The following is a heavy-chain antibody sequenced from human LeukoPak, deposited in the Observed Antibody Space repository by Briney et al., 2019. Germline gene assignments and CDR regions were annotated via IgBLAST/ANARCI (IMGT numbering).Heavy chain of an antibody. J-gene: IGHJ3*02. CDR3: AATHIVVVTGGAFDI. CDR1: GGSISSGGYY. V-gene: IGHV4-31*03. CDR2: IYYSGST. Sequence: SETLSLTCTVSGGSISSGGYYWSWIRQHPGKGLEWIGYIYYSGSTYYNPPLKSRVTISVDTSKNQFSLKLSSVTAADTAVYYCAATHIVVVTGGAFDIWGQGTMVTVSS. D-gene: IGHD2-21*02.